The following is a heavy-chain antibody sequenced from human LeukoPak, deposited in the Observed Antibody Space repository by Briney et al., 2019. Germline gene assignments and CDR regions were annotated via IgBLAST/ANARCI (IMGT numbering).Heavy chain of an antibody. Sequence: SETLSLTCTVSGYSISSGYYWGWIRQPPGKGLEWIGSIYHSGSTYYNPSLKSRVTISVDTSKNQFSLKLSSVTAADTAVYYCASHPGLRYFDWLTYYFDYWGQGTLVTVSS. CDR1: GYSISSGYY. CDR2: IYHSGST. V-gene: IGHV4-38-2*02. CDR3: ASHPGLRYFDWLTYYFDY. D-gene: IGHD3-9*01. J-gene: IGHJ4*02.